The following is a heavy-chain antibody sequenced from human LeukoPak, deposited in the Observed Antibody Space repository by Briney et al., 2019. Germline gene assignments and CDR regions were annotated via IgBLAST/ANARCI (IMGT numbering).Heavy chain of an antibody. V-gene: IGHV4-59*12. CDR3: ARAASGSPYNWFAP. D-gene: IGHD3-10*01. CDR2: IYYSGST. J-gene: IGHJ5*02. Sequence: SETLSLTCTVSGGSISSYYWSWIRQPPGKGLEWIGYIYYSGSTSYNPSLKSRVTMSVDTSKKQISLKLSSVTAADTAVYYCARAASGSPYNWFAPWGQGTLVTVSS. CDR1: GGSISSYY.